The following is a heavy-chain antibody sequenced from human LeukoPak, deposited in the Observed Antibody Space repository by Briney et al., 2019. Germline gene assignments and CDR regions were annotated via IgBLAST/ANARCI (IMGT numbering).Heavy chain of an antibody. D-gene: IGHD5-18*01. J-gene: IGHJ4*02. Sequence: GRSLRLSCAASGFTFSSYAMHWVRQAPGKGLEWVAVISYDGSNKYYADSVKGRFTISRDNSKNTLYLQMNSLRAEDTAVYYCARGNRYSYTFTGRERTKSRLDQWGQGTLVTVSS. V-gene: IGHV3-30*04. CDR2: ISYDGSNK. CDR1: GFTFSSYA. CDR3: ARGNRYSYTFTGRERTKSRLDQ.